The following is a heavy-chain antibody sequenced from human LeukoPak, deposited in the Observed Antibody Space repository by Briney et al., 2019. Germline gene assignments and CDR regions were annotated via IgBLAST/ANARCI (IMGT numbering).Heavy chain of an antibody. D-gene: IGHD3-10*02. CDR3: AELGITMIGGV. Sequence: GGSLRLSCAASGFTFSSYEMHWVRQAPGKGLVWVSYISSSGSTIYYADSVKGRFTISRDNAKNSLYLQMNSLRAEDTAVYYCAELGITMIGGVWGKRATVTISS. CDR1: GFTFSSYE. J-gene: IGHJ6*04. V-gene: IGHV3-48*03. CDR2: ISSSGSTI.